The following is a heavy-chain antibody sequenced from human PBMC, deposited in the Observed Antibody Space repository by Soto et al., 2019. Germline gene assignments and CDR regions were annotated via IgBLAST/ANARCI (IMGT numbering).Heavy chain of an antibody. J-gene: IGHJ6*02. CDR2: ISSSSSYI. V-gene: IGHV3-21*01. D-gene: IGHD2-2*01. Sequence: GGSLRLSCAASGFTFSSYSMNWVRQAPGKGLEWVSSISSSSSYIYYADSVKGRFTISRDNAKNSLCLQMNSLRAEDTAVYYCARDADCSSTSCYSGGGYYGMDVWGQGTTVTVSS. CDR3: ARDADCSSTSCYSGGGYYGMDV. CDR1: GFTFSSYS.